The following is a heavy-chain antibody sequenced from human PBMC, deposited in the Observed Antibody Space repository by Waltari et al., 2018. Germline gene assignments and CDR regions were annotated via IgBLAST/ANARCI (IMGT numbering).Heavy chain of an antibody. Sequence: QVQLVQSGAEVKKPGASVTVSCKASGYTFTSYALNWVRQGPGQGLEWMGRINPNSGGTNYAQKFQGRVTMNRDTSISTAYMELSRLRSDDTAVYYCARVGMVQGRFDPWGQGTLVTVSS. CDR1: GYTFTSYA. V-gene: IGHV1-2*06. CDR3: ARVGMVQGRFDP. D-gene: IGHD3-10*01. CDR2: INPNSGGT. J-gene: IGHJ5*02.